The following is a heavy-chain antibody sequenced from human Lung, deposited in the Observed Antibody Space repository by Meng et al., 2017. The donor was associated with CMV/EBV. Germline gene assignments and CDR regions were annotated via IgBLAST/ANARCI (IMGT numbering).Heavy chain of an antibody. CDR3: TRHEREYYYGSSGTPYHYYYGMDV. V-gene: IGHV3-73*01. D-gene: IGHD3-22*01. CDR1: GFTFSGSA. J-gene: IGHJ6*02. CDR2: IRSKANSYAT. Sequence: GGSXRLXXAASGFTFSGSAMHWVRQASGKGLEWVGRIRSKANSYATAYAASVKGRFTISRDDSKNTAYLQMNSLKTEDTAVYYCTRHEREYYYGSSGTPYHYYYGMDVWGQGXTVTVSS.